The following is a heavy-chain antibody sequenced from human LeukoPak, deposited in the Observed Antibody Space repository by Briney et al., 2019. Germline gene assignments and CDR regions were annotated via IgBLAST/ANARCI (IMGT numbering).Heavy chain of an antibody. CDR3: ARGGYYGSGNDFRFDP. J-gene: IGHJ5*02. CDR2: IHYTGST. V-gene: IGHV4-59*01. Sequence: SETLSLTCTVSGASISRYYWSWIRQSPGKGLECIGYIHYTGSTNYNPSLKMRVTISVETSKDQFSLKLKSVTAADTAVYYCARGGYYGSGNDFRFDPWGQGTLVTVSS. CDR1: GASISRYY. D-gene: IGHD3-10*01.